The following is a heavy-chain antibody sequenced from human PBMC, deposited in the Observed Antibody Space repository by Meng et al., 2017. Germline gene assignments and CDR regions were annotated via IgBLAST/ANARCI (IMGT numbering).Heavy chain of an antibody. D-gene: IGHD3-22*01. J-gene: IGHJ5*02. CDR3: AKNRYDRSTHVFDP. Sequence: QVQLQQWGAGLLKPSETLSLPCTVYGESFSGHYWSWIRQAPGEGLEWIGEVSDGGYNKYNPALKSRVTVSGDTSKNEVSLKLISVTAADTAVYYCAKNRYDRSTHVFDPWGQGTLVTVSS. CDR1: GESFSGHY. V-gene: IGHV4-34*01. CDR2: VSDGGYN.